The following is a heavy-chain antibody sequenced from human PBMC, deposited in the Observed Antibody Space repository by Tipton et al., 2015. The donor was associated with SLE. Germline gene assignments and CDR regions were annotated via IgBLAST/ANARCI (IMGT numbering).Heavy chain of an antibody. CDR3: ARDLTGTIGSPIYGLDV. CDR2: INYSGST. Sequence: TLSLTCTVSGVSITTGAYWTWIRQHPGKGLEWIGYINYSGSTHYNPSLNSRGTISVDTSKNHFSLILGSVSAADTAVYYCARDLTGTIGSPIYGLDVWGQGTTVTVSS. J-gene: IGHJ6*02. V-gene: IGHV4-31*03. D-gene: IGHD1-1*01. CDR1: GVSITTGAY.